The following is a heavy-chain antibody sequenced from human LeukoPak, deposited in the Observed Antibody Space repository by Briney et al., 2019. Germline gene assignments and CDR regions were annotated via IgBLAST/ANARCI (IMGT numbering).Heavy chain of an antibody. CDR3: AIGSTVAGWFDP. CDR1: GFTFDDYA. J-gene: IGHJ5*02. D-gene: IGHD4-11*01. CDR2: ISWNSGSI. V-gene: IGHV3-9*01. Sequence: GGSLRLSCAASGFTFDDYAMHWVRQAPGKGLEWVSGISWNSGSIGYADSVKGRFTISRDNAKNSLYLQMNSLRAEDTALYYCAIGSTVAGWFDPWGQGTLATVSS.